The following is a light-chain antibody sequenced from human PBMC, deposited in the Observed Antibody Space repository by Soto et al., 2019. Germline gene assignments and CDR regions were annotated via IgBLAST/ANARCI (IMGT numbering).Light chain of an antibody. CDR2: GAS. Sequence: EIVLTQSPATLSVSTGERASLSCRASQSVSSNLAWYQQKPGQAPRLLIYGASTRATGIPARFSGSGSGTEFTLTISSLQSGDFAVYYCQQYADWPRTFGQGTKVDIK. CDR3: QQYADWPRT. J-gene: IGKJ1*01. V-gene: IGKV3-15*01. CDR1: QSVSSN.